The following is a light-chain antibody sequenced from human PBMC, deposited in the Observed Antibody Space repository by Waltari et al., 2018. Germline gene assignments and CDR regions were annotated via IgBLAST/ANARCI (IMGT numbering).Light chain of an antibody. CDR3: QQRSN. CDR1: QSVSSY. Sequence: EIVLTQSPATLSLSPGERAPLSCRASQSVSSYLAWYQQKPGQAPRLLIYDASNRATGIPARFSGSGSGTDFTLTISSLEPEDFAVYYCQQRSNFGPGTKVDIK. V-gene: IGKV3-11*01. CDR2: DAS. J-gene: IGKJ3*01.